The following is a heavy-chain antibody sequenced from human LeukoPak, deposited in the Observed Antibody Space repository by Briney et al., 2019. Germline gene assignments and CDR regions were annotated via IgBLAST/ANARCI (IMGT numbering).Heavy chain of an antibody. J-gene: IGHJ4*02. D-gene: IGHD3-10*01. Sequence: SETLSLTCTVSGGSISSYYWSWIRQPPGKGLEWIGYIYYSGSTNYNPSLKSRVTIPVDTSKNQYSLKLSSVTAADTAVYYCARDSSAVRLGWFGELHPGGFDYWGQGTLVTVSS. CDR1: GGSISSYY. CDR2: IYYSGST. V-gene: IGHV4-59*01. CDR3: ARDSSAVRLGWFGELHPGGFDY.